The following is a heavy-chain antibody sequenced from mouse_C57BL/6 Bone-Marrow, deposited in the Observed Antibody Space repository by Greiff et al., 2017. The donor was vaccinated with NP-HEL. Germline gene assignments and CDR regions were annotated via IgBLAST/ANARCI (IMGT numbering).Heavy chain of an antibody. CDR2: IHPNSGST. V-gene: IGHV1-64*01. D-gene: IGHD2-3*01. CDR3: ARTSDGYYTFFDY. Sequence: VQLQQPGAELVKPGASVKLSCKASGYTFTSYWMPWVKQRPGQGLEWIGMIHPNSGSTNYNEKFKSKATLTVDKSSSTAYMQLSSLTSEDSAVYYCARTSDGYYTFFDYWGQGTTLTVSS. CDR1: GYTFTSYW. J-gene: IGHJ2*01.